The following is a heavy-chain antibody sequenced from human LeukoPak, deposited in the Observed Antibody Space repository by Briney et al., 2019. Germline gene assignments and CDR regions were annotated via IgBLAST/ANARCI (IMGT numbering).Heavy chain of an antibody. Sequence: GGSLRLSCAASGFTFSSYAMHWVRQAPGKGLEYVSAISSNGGSTYYVKSVKGRFTISRDNSKNTLYLQMGSLRAEDMAVYYCARATVTTDSDAFDIWGQGTMVTVSS. V-gene: IGHV3-64*01. CDR2: ISSNGGST. CDR3: ARATVTTDSDAFDI. J-gene: IGHJ3*02. D-gene: IGHD4-17*01. CDR1: GFTFSSYA.